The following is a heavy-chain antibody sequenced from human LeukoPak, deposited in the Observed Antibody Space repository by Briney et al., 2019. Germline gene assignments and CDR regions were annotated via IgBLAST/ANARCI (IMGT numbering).Heavy chain of an antibody. D-gene: IGHD5-24*01. Sequence: PGGSLRLSCAASGFTFSSYAMHWVRQAPGEGLEYVSAISSNGGSTYYANSVKGRFTISRDNSKNTLYLQMGSLRAEDVAVYYCARRAETIIGTYYFDYWGQGTLVTVSS. J-gene: IGHJ4*02. CDR2: ISSNGGST. CDR3: ARRAETIIGTYYFDY. V-gene: IGHV3-64*01. CDR1: GFTFSSYA.